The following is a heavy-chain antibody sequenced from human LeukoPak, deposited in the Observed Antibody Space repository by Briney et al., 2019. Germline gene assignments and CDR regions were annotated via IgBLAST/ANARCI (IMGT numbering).Heavy chain of an antibody. CDR1: GFTFSSFW. D-gene: IGHD7-27*01. CDR2: INIDGSGT. V-gene: IGHV3-74*01. Sequence: GSLRLSCAASGFTFSSFWMHWVRQAPGKGLVWVSRINIDGSGTTYADSVKGRFTISRDNAKNTLYLQMNSLRAEDTAVYYCARVRPGYYYMDVWGKGTTVTVSS. J-gene: IGHJ6*03. CDR3: ARVRPGYYYMDV.